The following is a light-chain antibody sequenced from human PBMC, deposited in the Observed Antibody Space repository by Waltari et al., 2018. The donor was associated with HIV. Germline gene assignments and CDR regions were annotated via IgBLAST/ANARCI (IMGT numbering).Light chain of an antibody. CDR3: HQYASFSGT. CDR1: QNVGAF. J-gene: IGKJ1*01. V-gene: IGKV1-5*03. Sequence: DIRLCVSRSPLSASAGERVAFTCRAGQNVGAFLAWYQQKPGKPHKLLIFQASILEGGVPSRFSGSVSGSDFTLTINGLQSDDFATYYCHQYASFSGTFGQGTKVEL. CDR2: QAS.